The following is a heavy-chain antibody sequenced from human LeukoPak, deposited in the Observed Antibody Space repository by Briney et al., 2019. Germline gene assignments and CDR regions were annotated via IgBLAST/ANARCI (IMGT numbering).Heavy chain of an antibody. CDR2: ISGSGGST. CDR3: AKTNPYSSGGSCYPYYYCMDV. D-gene: IGHD2-15*01. CDR1: GFTFSSYA. Sequence: PGGSLRLSCAASGFTFSSYAMSWVRQAPGNGLEWVSAISGSGGSTYYADSVKGRFTISRDNSKNTLYLQMNSLRAEDTAVYYCAKTNPYSSGGSCYPYYYCMDVWGKGTTVTVSS. V-gene: IGHV3-23*01. J-gene: IGHJ6*03.